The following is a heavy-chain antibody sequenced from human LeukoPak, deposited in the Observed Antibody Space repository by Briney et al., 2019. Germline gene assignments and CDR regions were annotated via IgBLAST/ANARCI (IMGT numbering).Heavy chain of an antibody. Sequence: GGSLRLSCAASGFAVSSNYMSWVRQAPGKGLEWVSVIYSGDNTYYSDSVKGRFTISRDNSKNTLNLQMNGLRAEDTAVYYCARDHGRGYCSSTSCYPGVDYWGQGTLVTVSS. V-gene: IGHV3-53*01. J-gene: IGHJ4*02. CDR1: GFAVSSNY. D-gene: IGHD2-2*01. CDR3: ARDHGRGYCSSTSCYPGVDY. CDR2: IYSGDNT.